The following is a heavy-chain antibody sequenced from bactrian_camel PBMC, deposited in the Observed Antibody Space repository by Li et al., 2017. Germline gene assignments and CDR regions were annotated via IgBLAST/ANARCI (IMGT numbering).Heavy chain of an antibody. D-gene: IGHD3*01. CDR2: IGSDNTT. CDR1: VFTGSSHC. CDR3: GAAVWGDSGSCPVMMGIGF. V-gene: IGHV3S9*01. J-gene: IGHJ6*01. Sequence: HVQLVESGGGSVQAGGSLRLSCDTSVFTGSSHCMGWFHQPLNIRAGVAVIGSDNTTVYADSVKGRFTISRDNAKNTVYLQMNSLKPEDTDMYVCGAAVWGDSGSCPVMMGIGFRGQGTQVTVS.